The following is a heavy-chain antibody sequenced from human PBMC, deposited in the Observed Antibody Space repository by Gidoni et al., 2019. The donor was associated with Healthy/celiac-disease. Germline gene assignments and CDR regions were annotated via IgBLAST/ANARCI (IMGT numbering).Heavy chain of an antibody. V-gene: IGHV3-23*01. Sequence: EVQLLESGGGLVQPGGSLRPSCAASGFTFSSYAMSWVRQAPGKGLEWVSAISGSGGSTYYADSVKGRFTISRDNSKNTLYLQMNSLRAEDTAVYYCAKLPEQTPYYFDYWGQGTLVTVSS. CDR2: ISGSGGST. CDR1: GFTFSSYA. CDR3: AKLPEQTPYYFDY. J-gene: IGHJ4*02. D-gene: IGHD1-1*01.